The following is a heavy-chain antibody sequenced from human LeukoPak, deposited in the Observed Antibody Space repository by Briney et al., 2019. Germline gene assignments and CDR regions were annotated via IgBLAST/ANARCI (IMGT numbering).Heavy chain of an antibody. Sequence: PGGSLRLSCAASGFTFSSYSMNWVRPAPGKGMEWVSSISSSSSYIYYADSVKGRFTISRDNAKNSLYLQMNSLRAEDTAVYYCARSPRSMTTGRMDVWGKGTTVTVSS. D-gene: IGHD4-11*01. CDR3: ARSPRSMTTGRMDV. J-gene: IGHJ6*04. V-gene: IGHV3-21*01. CDR1: GFTFSSYS. CDR2: ISSSSSYI.